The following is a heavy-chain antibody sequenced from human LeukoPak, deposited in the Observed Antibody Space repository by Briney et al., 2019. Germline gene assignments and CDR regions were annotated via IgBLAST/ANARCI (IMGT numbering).Heavy chain of an antibody. D-gene: IGHD2-2*01. V-gene: IGHV3-7*01. CDR3: ARDGSTSGKYYYYYYMDV. Sequence: GGSLRLSCAASGFTFNTYWMIWVRQAPGKGLEWVANIDQGGSTKYYVDSLKGRFTISRDNAKNSLYLQMNSLRAEDTAVYYCARDGSTSGKYYYYYYMDVWGKGTTVTVSS. J-gene: IGHJ6*03. CDR2: IDQGGSTK. CDR1: GFTFNTYW.